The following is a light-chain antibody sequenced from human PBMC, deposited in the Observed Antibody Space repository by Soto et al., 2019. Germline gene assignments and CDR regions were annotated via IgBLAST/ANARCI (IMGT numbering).Light chain of an antibody. CDR2: IAS. CDR1: QGISNY. J-gene: IGKJ1*01. CDR3: QHYNSYSEA. V-gene: IGKV1-17*03. Sequence: DIQMTHSPSVVAASVGDRVTITSRASQGISNYLAWFQQKPGKVPKRLIYIASTLQSGVPSRFSGSGSGTEFNITISSLQPDDFATYYCQHYNSYSEAFGQGTKVDIK.